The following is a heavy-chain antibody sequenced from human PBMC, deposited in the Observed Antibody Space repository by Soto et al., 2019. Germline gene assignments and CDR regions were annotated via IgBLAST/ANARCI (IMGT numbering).Heavy chain of an antibody. CDR2: ISYDGSNR. Sequence: QVPLVESGGGVVQPGRSLRLSCAASGFPFTTYGMHWVREGPGKGLEWVAVISYDGSNRYYADSVKGRFTISRDNSKNTLYLQMNDLRPEDTALYYCVGGQYYFDYRGQGTLVTVS. D-gene: IGHD3-10*01. CDR1: GFPFTTYG. J-gene: IGHJ4*02. CDR3: VGGQYYFDY. V-gene: IGHV3-30*03.